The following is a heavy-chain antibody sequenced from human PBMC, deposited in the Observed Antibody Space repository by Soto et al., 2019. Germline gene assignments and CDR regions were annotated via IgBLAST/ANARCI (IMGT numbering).Heavy chain of an antibody. D-gene: IGHD6-19*01. Sequence: EVQLVETGGGLIQPGGSLRLSCAASGFTVSSNYMSWVRQAPGKGLEWVSVIYSGGSTYYADSVKGRFSISRDNSKNTLYLQTTSLRAEDTAVYYCAGPSSGWSAHTGPGYFDLWGRGTLLTVSS. CDR2: IYSGGST. J-gene: IGHJ2*01. V-gene: IGHV3-53*02. CDR3: AGPSSGWSAHTGPGYFDL. CDR1: GFTVSSNY.